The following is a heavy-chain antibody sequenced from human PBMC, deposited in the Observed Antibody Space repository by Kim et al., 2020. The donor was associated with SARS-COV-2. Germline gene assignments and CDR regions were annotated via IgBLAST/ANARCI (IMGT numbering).Heavy chain of an antibody. D-gene: IGHD1-26*01. CDR2: INTNTGNP. J-gene: IGHJ4*02. V-gene: IGHV7-4-1*02. CDR3: ARGLRIVGATKSDY. Sequence: ASVKVSCKASGYTFTSYAMNWVRQAPGQGLEWMGWINTNTGNPTYAQGFTGRFVFSLDTSVSTAYLQISSLKAEDTAVYYCARGLRIVGATKSDYWGQGTLVTVSS. CDR1: GYTFTSYA.